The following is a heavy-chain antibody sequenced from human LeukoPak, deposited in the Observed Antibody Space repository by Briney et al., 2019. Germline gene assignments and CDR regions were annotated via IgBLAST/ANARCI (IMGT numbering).Heavy chain of an antibody. V-gene: IGHV3-30*02. CDR2: IRYDGSNK. J-gene: IGHJ4*02. D-gene: IGHD3-22*01. Sequence: GGSLRLACAASGFTFSSYGMHWVRQAPGKGLEWVAFIRYDGSNKYYADSVKGRFTICRDNSKNTLYLQMNSLRAEDTAVYYCAKDSLNNHYDSSGNPWGRGPLVTVSS. CDR1: GFTFSSYG. CDR3: AKDSLNNHYDSSGNP.